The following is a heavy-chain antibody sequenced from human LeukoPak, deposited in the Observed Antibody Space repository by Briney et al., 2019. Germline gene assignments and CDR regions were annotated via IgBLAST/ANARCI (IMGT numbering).Heavy chain of an antibody. Sequence: PSETLSLTCTVSGGSISNYYWSWIRQPPGKGLEFIGYIYHSGNTYYIPSLKSRVTISVDRSKNQLSLKLTSVTAADTAVYFCAKMSSSSNWFDPWGQGTLVTVSS. CDR2: IYHSGNT. CDR3: AKMSSSSNWFDP. D-gene: IGHD6-6*01. V-gene: IGHV4-59*04. J-gene: IGHJ5*02. CDR1: GGSISNYY.